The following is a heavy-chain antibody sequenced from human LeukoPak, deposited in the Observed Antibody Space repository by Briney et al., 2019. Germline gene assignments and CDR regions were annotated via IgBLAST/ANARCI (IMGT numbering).Heavy chain of an antibody. V-gene: IGHV3-48*01. D-gene: IGHD3-10*01. CDR3: AKSYYYGSGRYYLSVFDI. J-gene: IGHJ3*02. CDR2: ISSRSSTI. Sequence: GGSLRLSCAASGFTFSSHSMNWVRQAPGKGLEWVSYISSRSSTIYHADSVKGRFSISRDNSKNTLNLQMNSLRAEDTAVYYCAKSYYYGSGRYYLSVFDIWGQGTMVIVSS. CDR1: GFTFSSHS.